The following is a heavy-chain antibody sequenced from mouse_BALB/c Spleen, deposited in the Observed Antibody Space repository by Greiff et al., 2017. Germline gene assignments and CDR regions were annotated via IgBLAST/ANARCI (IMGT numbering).Heavy chain of an antibody. CDR3: ARDGSIYRGYFDY. D-gene: IGHD1-1*01. Sequence: EVKLVESGGGLVQPGGSRKLSCAASGFTFSSFGMHWVRQAPEKGLEWVAYISSGSSTIYYADTVKGRFTISRDNPKNTLFLQMTSLRSEDTAMYYCARDGSIYRGYFDYWGQGTTLTVSS. V-gene: IGHV5-17*02. CDR1: GFTFSSFG. CDR2: ISSGSSTI. J-gene: IGHJ2*01.